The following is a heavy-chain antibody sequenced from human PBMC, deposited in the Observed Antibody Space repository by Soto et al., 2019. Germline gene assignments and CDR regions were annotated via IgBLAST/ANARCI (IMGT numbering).Heavy chain of an antibody. J-gene: IGHJ6*02. V-gene: IGHV1-46*01. CDR1: GYTFTSYY. CDR2: INPSGGST. Sequence: ASVKVSCKASGYTFTSYYMHWVRQAPGQGLEWMGIINPSGGSTSYAQKFQGRVTMTRDTSTSTVYMELSSLRSEDTAVYYCARELGFWSGYYESYYYYYGMDVWGQGTTVTVSS. CDR3: ARELGFWSGYYESYYYYYGMDV. D-gene: IGHD3-3*01.